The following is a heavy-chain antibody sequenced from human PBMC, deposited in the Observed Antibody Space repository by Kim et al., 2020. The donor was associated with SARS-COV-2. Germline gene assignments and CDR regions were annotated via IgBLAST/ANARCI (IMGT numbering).Heavy chain of an antibody. D-gene: IGHD3-10*01. Sequence: GGSLRLSCAASGFTFSSYAMSWVRQAPGKGLEWVSAISGSGGSTYYADSVKGRFTISRDNSKNTLYLQMNSLRAEDTAVYYCAKDVLTMVRGVITYFDYWGQGTLVTVSS. CDR3: AKDVLTMVRGVITYFDY. V-gene: IGHV3-23*01. J-gene: IGHJ4*02. CDR1: GFTFSSYA. CDR2: ISGSGGST.